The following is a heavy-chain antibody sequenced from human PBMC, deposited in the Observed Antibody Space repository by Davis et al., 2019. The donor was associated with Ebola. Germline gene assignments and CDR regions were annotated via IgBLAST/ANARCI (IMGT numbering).Heavy chain of an antibody. D-gene: IGHD3-10*01. J-gene: IGHJ4*02. Sequence: PGGSLRLSCAASGFTFSSYGMSWVRQAPGKGLEWVSAISGTRGSTHYADSVKGRFTISRDNSKNTLILQMNSLRAEGTAIYYCAKEELKVFDYWGQGTLVTVSS. CDR1: GFTFSSYG. V-gene: IGHV3-23*01. CDR3: AKEELKVFDY. CDR2: ISGTRGST.